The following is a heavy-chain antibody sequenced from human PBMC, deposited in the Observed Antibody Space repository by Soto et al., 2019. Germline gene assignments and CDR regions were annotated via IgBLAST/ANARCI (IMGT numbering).Heavy chain of an antibody. D-gene: IGHD5-18*01. CDR3: AKAIKSPGYSYGYNYFDY. Sequence: PGGSLRLSCAASGFTFSSYAMSWVRQAPGKGLEWVSAISGSGGSTYYADSVKGRFTISRDNSKNTLYLQMNSLRAEDTAVYYCAKAIKSPGYSYGYNYFDYWGQGTLVTVSS. CDR1: GFTFSSYA. V-gene: IGHV3-23*01. J-gene: IGHJ4*02. CDR2: ISGSGGST.